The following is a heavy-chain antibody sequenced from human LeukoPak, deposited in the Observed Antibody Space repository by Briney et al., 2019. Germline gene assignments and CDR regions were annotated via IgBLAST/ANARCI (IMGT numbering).Heavy chain of an antibody. J-gene: IGHJ4*02. CDR1: VFTFRTYW. D-gene: IGHD6-13*01. Sequence: GGSLRLSCEVSVFTFRTYWMHWVRQAPGKGLVWVSYINSDGTGTMYADSVKGRFTVSRDNAKNTLYLQMNSLRAEDTAVYYCARDDLSWYSGIDYWGQGVLVTVSS. CDR3: ARDDLSWYSGIDY. V-gene: IGHV3-74*03. CDR2: INSDGTGT.